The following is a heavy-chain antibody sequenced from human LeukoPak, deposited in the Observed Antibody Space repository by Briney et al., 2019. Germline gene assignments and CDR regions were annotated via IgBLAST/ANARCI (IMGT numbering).Heavy chain of an antibody. CDR3: ARGLSPLEWSSYFDY. Sequence: PSETLSLTCVVNGGAFSGYYWSWIRQSPGKGLEWIGEIKHSGSTNYNPSLKSRLTMSIDTSKNQFSLKLSSVTAADTAVYYCARGLSPLEWSSYFDYWGQGTLVTVSS. V-gene: IGHV4-34*01. J-gene: IGHJ4*02. CDR1: GGAFSGYY. CDR2: IKHSGST. D-gene: IGHD3-3*01.